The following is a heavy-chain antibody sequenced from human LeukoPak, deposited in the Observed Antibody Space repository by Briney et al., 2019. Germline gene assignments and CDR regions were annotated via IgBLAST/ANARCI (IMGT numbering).Heavy chain of an antibody. D-gene: IGHD3-22*01. CDR3: ARFYDSSGYYLSWFDP. CDR1: GGSISSYY. J-gene: IGHJ5*02. CDR2: IYTSGST. V-gene: IGHV4-4*07. Sequence: PSETLSLTCTVSGGSISSYYWSWIRQPAGKGLEWIGRIYTSGSTSYNPSLKSRVTMSVDTSKNQFSLRLSSVTAADTAVYYCARFYDSSGYYLSWFDPWGQGTLVTVSS.